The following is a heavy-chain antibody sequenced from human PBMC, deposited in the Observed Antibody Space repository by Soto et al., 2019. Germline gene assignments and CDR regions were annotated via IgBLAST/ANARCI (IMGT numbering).Heavy chain of an antibody. D-gene: IGHD3-22*01. CDR3: AKAAYYYYDSSGSDSDY. CDR2: ISGSGDNT. J-gene: IGHJ4*02. CDR1: GFIFSTDD. Sequence: GGSLRLSCAASGFIFSTDDMTWVRQAPGKGLEWVSAISGSGDNTYYADSVRGRFTISRDNSKNTLYLQMNSLRAEDTAVYYCAKAAYYYYDSSGSDSDYWGQGTLVTVSS. V-gene: IGHV3-23*01.